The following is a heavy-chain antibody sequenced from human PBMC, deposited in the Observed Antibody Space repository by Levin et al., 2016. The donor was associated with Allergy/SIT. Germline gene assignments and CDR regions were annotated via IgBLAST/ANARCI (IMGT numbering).Heavy chain of an antibody. D-gene: IGHD3-3*01. CDR1: GYTFTNYY. J-gene: IGHJ3*02. CDR2: INPTGGYT. V-gene: IGHV1-46*01. CDR3: ARVSPYYDFWTGPPDAFDI. Sequence: ASVKVSCKASGYTFTNYYMHWVRQAPGQGLEWMGIINPTGGYTRYAQKFQGRVTMTRDTSTTTLYMDLSSLRSDDTAVYYCARVSPYYDFWTGPPDAFDIWGQGTMVTVSS.